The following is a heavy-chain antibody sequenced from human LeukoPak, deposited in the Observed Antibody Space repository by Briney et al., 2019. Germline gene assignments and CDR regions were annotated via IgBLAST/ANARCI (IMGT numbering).Heavy chain of an antibody. CDR1: GYTFTGYY. J-gene: IGHJ4*02. Sequence: ASVKVSCKAFGYTFTGYYMHWVRQAPGQGLEYMGRINPISGGTVYAQKFQGRVTMTRDTSITTAYMELTRLTSDDTAVYYCARYCSSTSCYPDYWGQGTLVTVSS. D-gene: IGHD2-2*01. V-gene: IGHV1-2*06. CDR3: ARYCSSTSCYPDY. CDR2: INPISGGT.